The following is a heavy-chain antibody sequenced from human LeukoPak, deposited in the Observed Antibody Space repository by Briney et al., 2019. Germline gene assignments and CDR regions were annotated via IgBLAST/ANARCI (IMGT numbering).Heavy chain of an antibody. V-gene: IGHV4-4*07. CDR1: GGSISSYY. CDR3: ARGAYYYDSSGPAFDT. CDR2: IYTSGST. J-gene: IGHJ3*02. D-gene: IGHD3-22*01. Sequence: SETLSLTCTVSGGSISSYYWSWIRQPAGKGLEWIGRIYTSGSTNYNPSLKSRVTMSVDTSKNQFSLKLSSVTAADTAVYYCARGAYYYDSSGPAFDTWGQGTMVTVSS.